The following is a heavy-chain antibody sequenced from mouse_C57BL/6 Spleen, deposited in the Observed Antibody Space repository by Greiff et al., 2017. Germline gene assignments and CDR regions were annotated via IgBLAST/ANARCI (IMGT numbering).Heavy chain of an antibody. J-gene: IGHJ2*01. D-gene: IGHD2-4*01. Sequence: VQLQQPGAELVRPGSSVKLSCKASGYTFTSYWMHWVKQRPIQGLEWIGNIDPSDSETHYNQKFKDKATLTVDKSSSTAYMQLSSLTSEDSAVYYWARGDHDGGGDYFDYWGQGTTLTVSS. CDR2: IDPSDSET. CDR3: ARGDHDGGGDYFDY. CDR1: GYTFTSYW. V-gene: IGHV1-52*01.